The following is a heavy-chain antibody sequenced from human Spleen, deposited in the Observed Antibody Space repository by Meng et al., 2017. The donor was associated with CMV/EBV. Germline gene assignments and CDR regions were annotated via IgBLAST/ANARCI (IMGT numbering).Heavy chain of an antibody. V-gene: IGHV3-30-3*01. J-gene: IGHJ1*01. CDR3: ARLYELQLEYFQH. CDR1: GFTFSSYA. CDR2: ISYDGSNK. D-gene: IGHD1-7*01. Sequence: VQVVESGGGVVQPGRSLGLSCDASGFTFSSYAMHWVRQAPGKGLEWVAVISYDGSNKYYADSVKGRFTISRDNSKNTLYLQMNSLRAEDTAVYYCARLYELQLEYFQHWGQGTLVTVSS.